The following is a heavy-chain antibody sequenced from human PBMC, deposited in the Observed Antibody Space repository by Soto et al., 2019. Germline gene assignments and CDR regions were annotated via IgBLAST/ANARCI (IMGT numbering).Heavy chain of an antibody. D-gene: IGHD4-17*01. Sequence: QVQLQESGPGLVKPSETLSLTCTVSGGSISSYYWSWIRQPPGKGLEWIGYIYYSGSTNYNPSLKRRVTISVDTSKNQFSLKLSSVTAADTAVYYCARATTVASVGYWGQGTLVTVSS. CDR1: GGSISSYY. J-gene: IGHJ4*02. CDR2: IYYSGST. V-gene: IGHV4-59*01. CDR3: ARATTVASVGY.